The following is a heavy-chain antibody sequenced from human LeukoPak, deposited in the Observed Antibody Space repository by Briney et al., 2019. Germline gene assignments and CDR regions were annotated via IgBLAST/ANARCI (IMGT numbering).Heavy chain of an antibody. CDR3: AKAKSTTTMIVVVITAPIDY. CDR2: ISGSGGST. V-gene: IGHV3-23*01. Sequence: GGSLRLSCAASGFTFSSYAMSWVRQAPGKGLEWVSAISGSGGSTYYAASVKGRFTISRDNSKNTLCLQMNSLRAEDTAVYYCAKAKSTTTMIVVVITAPIDYWGQGTLVTVSS. D-gene: IGHD3-22*01. J-gene: IGHJ4*02. CDR1: GFTFSSYA.